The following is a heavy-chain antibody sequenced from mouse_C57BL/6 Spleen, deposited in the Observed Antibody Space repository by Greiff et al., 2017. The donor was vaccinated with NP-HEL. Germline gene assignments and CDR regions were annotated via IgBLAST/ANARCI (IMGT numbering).Heavy chain of an antibody. J-gene: IGHJ4*01. CDR2: INPNYGTT. CDR1: GYSFTDYN. V-gene: IGHV1-39*01. D-gene: IGHD2-2*01. Sequence: VQLQQSGPELVKPGASVKISCKASGYSFTDYNMNWVKQSNGKSLEWIGVINPNYGTTSYNQKFKGKATLTVDQSSSTAYMQLNILTSEDSAVYYFARYVMLYGSYYAMDYWGQGTSVTVSS. CDR3: ARYVMLYGSYYAMDY.